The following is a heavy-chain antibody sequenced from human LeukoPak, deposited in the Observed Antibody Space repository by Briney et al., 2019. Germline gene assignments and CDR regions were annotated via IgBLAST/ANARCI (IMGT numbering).Heavy chain of an antibody. CDR1: SFTFSSYW. V-gene: IGHV3-7*01. CDR3: ARADPHGDVLPYFDWLARRRGAFDI. Sequence: PGGSLRLSCAASSFTFSSYWMTWVRQAPGKGLEWVANIKEDGSKTFYVDSVKGRFTISRDNAKNSLYLQMNSLRAKDTAVYYCARADPHGDVLPYFDWLARRRGAFDIWGQGTMVTVSS. CDR2: IKEDGSKT. J-gene: IGHJ3*02. D-gene: IGHD3-9*01.